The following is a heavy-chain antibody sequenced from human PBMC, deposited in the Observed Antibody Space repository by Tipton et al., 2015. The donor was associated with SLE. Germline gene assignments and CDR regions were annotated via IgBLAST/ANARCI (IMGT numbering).Heavy chain of an antibody. Sequence: TLSLTCTVSGGSISSGGYYWSWIRQHPGKGLEWIGYIYYGGSTYFNPSLKSRVSISVDTSKNQFSLNLASVTAADTAVYYCARSDPFIVIVQGVITTQGIFDYWGQGALVTVAS. CDR2: IYYGGST. CDR1: GGSISSGGYY. J-gene: IGHJ4*02. V-gene: IGHV4-31*03. D-gene: IGHD3-10*01. CDR3: ARSDPFIVIVQGVITTQGIFDY.